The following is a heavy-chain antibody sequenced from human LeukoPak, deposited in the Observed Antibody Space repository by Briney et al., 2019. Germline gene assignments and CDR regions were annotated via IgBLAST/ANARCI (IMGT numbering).Heavy chain of an antibody. Sequence: SETLSLTCTVSGGSISSYYWSWISHHPGKGLEWIGYIYYSGSTYYNPSLKSRVTISVDTSKNQFSLKLSSVTAADTAVYYCARSNLVYYDSSGLFDYWGQGTLVTVSS. CDR2: IYYSGST. CDR3: ARSNLVYYDSSGLFDY. D-gene: IGHD3-22*01. J-gene: IGHJ4*02. V-gene: IGHV4-59*06. CDR1: GGSISSYY.